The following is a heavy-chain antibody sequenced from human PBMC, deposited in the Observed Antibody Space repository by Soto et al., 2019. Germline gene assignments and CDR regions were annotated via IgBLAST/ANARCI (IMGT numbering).Heavy chain of an antibody. J-gene: IGHJ5*02. CDR1: GGSFSGYY. D-gene: IGHD6-6*01. CDR2: INHSGST. Sequence: SETLSLTCAVYGGSFSGYYWSWIRQPPGKGLEWIGEINHSGSTNYNPSLKSRVTISVDTSKNQFSLKLSSVTAADTAVYYCARELYSSSSLPQKKGVSVWFDPWGQGTLVTVSS. V-gene: IGHV4-34*01. CDR3: ARELYSSSSLPQKKGVSVWFDP.